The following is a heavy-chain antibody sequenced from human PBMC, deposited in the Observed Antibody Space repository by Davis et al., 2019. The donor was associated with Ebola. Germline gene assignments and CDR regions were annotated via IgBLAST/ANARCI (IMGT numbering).Heavy chain of an antibody. Sequence: ASVKVSCKASGYTFTSYDINWVRQATGQGLEWMGWMNPNSGNTGYAQKFQGRVTMTRNTSISTAYMELSSLRSEDTAVYYCARESGIEDYWYFDLWGRGTLVTVSS. CDR3: ARESGIEDYWYFDL. J-gene: IGHJ2*01. CDR1: GYTFTSYD. V-gene: IGHV1-8*01. CDR2: MNPNSGNT.